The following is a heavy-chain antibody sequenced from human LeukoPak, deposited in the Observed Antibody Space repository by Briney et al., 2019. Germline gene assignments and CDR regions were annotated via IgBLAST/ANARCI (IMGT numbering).Heavy chain of an antibody. V-gene: IGHV1-2*02. CDR2: INPNSGGT. CDR3: ARSLYQLLYGNWFDP. Sequence: GASVKVSCKPSGYTFTGYYMHWVRQAPGQGLEWMGWINPNSGGTNYAQKFQGRVTMTRDTSISTAYMELSSLRSDDTAVYYCARSLYQLLYGNWFDPWGQGTLVTVSS. CDR1: GYTFTGYY. D-gene: IGHD2-2*02. J-gene: IGHJ5*02.